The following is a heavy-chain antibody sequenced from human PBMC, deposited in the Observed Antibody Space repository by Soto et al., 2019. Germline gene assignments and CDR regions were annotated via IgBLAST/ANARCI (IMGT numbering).Heavy chain of an antibody. CDR3: ARESGGATATLDYYYFYMDV. D-gene: IGHD5-12*01. CDR2: INPNSGAT. J-gene: IGHJ6*03. Sequence: QVQLVQSGAEVRKPGASVTVSCRTSGDTFSDYYIHWVRQARGQGLEWMGWINPNSGATNYAQKFRGWVTMTRDTSIRTVYMQLSRLRSDDTAVYHCARESGGATATLDYYYFYMDVWGTGTTVTVSS. CDR1: GDTFSDYY. V-gene: IGHV1-2*04.